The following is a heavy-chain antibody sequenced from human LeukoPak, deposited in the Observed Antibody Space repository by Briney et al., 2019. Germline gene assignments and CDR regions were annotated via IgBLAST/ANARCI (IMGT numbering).Heavy chain of an antibody. J-gene: IGHJ4*02. V-gene: IGHV1-8*03. CDR3: ARGGVRGVIIGNDY. CDR2: MNPNSGNT. CDR1: GYTFTSYD. D-gene: IGHD3-10*01. Sequence: ASVKVSCKASGYTFTSYDINWVRQATGQGLEWMGWMNPNSGNTGYAQKFQGRVTITRNTSISTAYMELSSLRSEDTAVYYCARGGVRGVIIGNDYWGQGTLVTVSS.